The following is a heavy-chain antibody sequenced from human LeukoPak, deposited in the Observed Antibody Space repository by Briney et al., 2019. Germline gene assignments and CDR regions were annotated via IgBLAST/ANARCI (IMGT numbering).Heavy chain of an antibody. CDR3: ARVGGSNSNYRCLNY. CDR1: EFTFSNYW. Sequence: GGSLRLSCATSEFTFSNYWMSWVRQAPGKGLEWVATIKQDGSEKYYVDSVKGRFTISRDNAKNSLFLQMNSLRVEDTAVYYCARVGGSNSNYRCLNYWGQGPLVTVSS. D-gene: IGHD4-11*01. J-gene: IGHJ4*02. V-gene: IGHV3-7*01. CDR2: IKQDGSEK.